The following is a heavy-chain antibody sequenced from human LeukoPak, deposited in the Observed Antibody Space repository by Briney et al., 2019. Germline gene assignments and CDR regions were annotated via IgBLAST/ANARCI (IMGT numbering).Heavy chain of an antibody. CDR2: INPNGGSA. Sequence: ASVKVSCKASGYTFTNYYIHWVRQAPGQGLEWTGIINPNGGSASYAQKFQGRVTLTRDTSTSTVYMELTSLTSEDTDVYYCAREGPYSDSSRSRFDSWGQGTLVTVSS. V-gene: IGHV1-46*01. CDR3: AREGPYSDSSRSRFDS. CDR1: GYTFTNYY. J-gene: IGHJ4*02. D-gene: IGHD6-6*01.